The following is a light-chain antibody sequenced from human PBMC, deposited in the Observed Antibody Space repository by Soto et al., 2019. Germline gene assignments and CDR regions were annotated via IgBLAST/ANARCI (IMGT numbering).Light chain of an antibody. CDR1: SSYVGSYNL. Sequence: QSALTQPASVSGSPGQSITISCTGTSSYVGSYNLVSWYQQHPGKAPKLMIYEVTKRPSGISNRFSGSKSGNTASLTISGLKAEDEADYYCCSYVGSSPPYGIFGGGTQVTVL. V-gene: IGLV2-23*02. CDR2: EVT. CDR3: CSYVGSSPPYGI. J-gene: IGLJ2*01.